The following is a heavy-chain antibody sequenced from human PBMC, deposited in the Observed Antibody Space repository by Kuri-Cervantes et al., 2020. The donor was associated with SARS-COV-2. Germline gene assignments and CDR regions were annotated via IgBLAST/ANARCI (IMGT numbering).Heavy chain of an antibody. V-gene: IGHV3-30*02. Sequence: GESLKISCAASGFTFSSYGMHWVRQAPGKGLEWVAFIRYDGSNKYYADSVKGRFTISRDNSKNTLYLQMNSLRAEDTAVYYCAKSSSSSSWYQSYYFDYWGQGTLVTVSS. CDR1: GFTFSSYG. D-gene: IGHD6-13*01. J-gene: IGHJ4*02. CDR2: IRYDGSNK. CDR3: AKSSSSSSWYQSYYFDY.